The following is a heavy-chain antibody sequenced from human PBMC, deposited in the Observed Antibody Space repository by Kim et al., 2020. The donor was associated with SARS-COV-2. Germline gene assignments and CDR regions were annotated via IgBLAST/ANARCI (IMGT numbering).Heavy chain of an antibody. CDR2: IDPSDSYT. V-gene: IGHV5-10-1*01. D-gene: IGHD2-15*01. CDR1: GYSFTSYW. J-gene: IGHJ4*02. Sequence: GESLKISCKGSGYSFTSYWISWVRQMPGKGLEWMGRIDPSDSYTNYSPSFQGHVTISADKSISTAYLQWSSLMASDTAMYYCARIGYCSGGSCYEDYWGQGTLVTVSS. CDR3: ARIGYCSGGSCYEDY.